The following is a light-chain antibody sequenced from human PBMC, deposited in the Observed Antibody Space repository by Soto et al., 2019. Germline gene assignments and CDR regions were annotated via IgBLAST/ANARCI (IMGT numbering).Light chain of an antibody. J-gene: IGLJ1*01. CDR3: SSYISSSTYV. Sequence: QSVLTQPASVSGSPGQSITISCIGTSSDIGRYNYVSWYQQYPGKAPKFMIYDVSNRPSGVSNRFSGSKSGNTASPTISGLQAEDEADYYCSSYISSSTYVFGTGTKVTVL. CDR2: DVS. V-gene: IGLV2-14*01. CDR1: SSDIGRYNY.